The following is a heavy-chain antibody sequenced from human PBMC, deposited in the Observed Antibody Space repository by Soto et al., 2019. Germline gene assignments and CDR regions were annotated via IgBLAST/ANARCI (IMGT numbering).Heavy chain of an antibody. Sequence: SAPLSLTCAVSGCSIGISNWCSMFRPPPGKGLEWIGEIYHSGSTNYNPSLKSRVTISVDKSKNQFSLKLSSVTAADTAVYYCARARSGYDFWFDPWGQGTLVTVSS. CDR3: ARARSGYDFWFDP. D-gene: IGHD5-12*01. CDR2: IYHSGST. V-gene: IGHV4-4*02. J-gene: IGHJ5*02. CDR1: GCSIGISNW.